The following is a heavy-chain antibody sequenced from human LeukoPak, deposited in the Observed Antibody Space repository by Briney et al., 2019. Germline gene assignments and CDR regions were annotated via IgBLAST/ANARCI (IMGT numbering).Heavy chain of an antibody. V-gene: IGHV1-18*01. Sequence: ASVKVSCKASGYTFNTYGITWVRQAPGQGLEWMGWISGYNGKTKYAQKLQDRVTMTTDTSTTTAYMELRSLTSDDTAVYYCARMMTPRLYYDSTGYYYGAFDIWGQGTMVTVSS. D-gene: IGHD3-22*01. CDR2: ISGYNGKT. CDR1: GYTFNTYG. J-gene: IGHJ3*02. CDR3: ARMMTPRLYYDSTGYYYGAFDI.